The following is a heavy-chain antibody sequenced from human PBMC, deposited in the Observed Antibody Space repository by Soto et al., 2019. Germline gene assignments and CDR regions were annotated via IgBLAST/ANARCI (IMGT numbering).Heavy chain of an antibody. J-gene: IGHJ4*02. D-gene: IGHD3-9*01. CDR2: IYYSGST. V-gene: IGHV4-59*12. Sequence: XTLSLTCTVSGGSISSYDWSWIRQPPGKGLEWIGYIYYSGSTNYNPSLKSRVTISVDTSKNQFSLKLSSVTAPDTAVYYCARNGDILTGYALDYWGQGTLVTVSS. CDR1: GGSISSYD. CDR3: ARNGDILTGYALDY.